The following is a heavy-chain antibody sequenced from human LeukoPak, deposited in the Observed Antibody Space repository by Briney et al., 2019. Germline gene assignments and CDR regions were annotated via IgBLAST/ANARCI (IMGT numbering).Heavy chain of an antibody. J-gene: IGHJ4*02. CDR2: INSDGSST. V-gene: IGHV3-74*01. CDR1: GFTFSSYW. Sequence: GGSLRLSCAASGFTFSSYWMHWVRQAPGKGLVWVSRINSDGSSTSYADSVKGRFTISRDNAKNTLYLQMNSLRAEDTAVYYCARAYAYSSGWYDYWGQGTLVTVSS. D-gene: IGHD6-19*01. CDR3: ARAYAYSSGWYDY.